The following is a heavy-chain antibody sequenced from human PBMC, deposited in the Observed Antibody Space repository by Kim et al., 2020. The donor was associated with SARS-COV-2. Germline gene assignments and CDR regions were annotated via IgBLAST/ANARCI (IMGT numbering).Heavy chain of an antibody. CDR3: AREEGQQYVSAFVY. V-gene: IGHV1-46*01. J-gene: IGHJ4*02. CDR2: IKPSCGST. Sequence: ASVKVSCKASGYTFTNYYIHWVRQAPGQGLEWMGIIKPSCGSTSYAQKFQGRVTMTRDTSTSTVYMEMNSLTSEDTAVYYCAREEGQQYVSAFVYCGQGT. CDR1: GYTFTNYY. D-gene: IGHD3-10*02.